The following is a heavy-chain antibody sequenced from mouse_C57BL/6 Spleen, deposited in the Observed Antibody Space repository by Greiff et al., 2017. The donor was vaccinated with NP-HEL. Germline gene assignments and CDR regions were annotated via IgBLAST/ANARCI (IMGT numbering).Heavy chain of an antibody. CDR1: GYTFTGYW. CDR2: ILPGSGST. V-gene: IGHV1-9*01. Sequence: QVQLKESGAELMKPGASVKLSCKATGYTFTGYWIEWVKQRPGHGLEWIGEILPGSGSTNYNEKFKGKATFTADTSATTAYMQLSSLTTEDSAIYYCARSLITTVVAKNFDVWGTGTTVTVSS. CDR3: ARSLITTVVAKNFDV. D-gene: IGHD1-1*01. J-gene: IGHJ1*03.